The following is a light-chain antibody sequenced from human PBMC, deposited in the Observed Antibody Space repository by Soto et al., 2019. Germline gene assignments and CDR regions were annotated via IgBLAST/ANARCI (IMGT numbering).Light chain of an antibody. CDR3: QQRSNWPLT. CDR2: TAF. Sequence: EIVVTQSPATLSVSSGEVATLSCRASQGIGVTLAWWQQHPGKTPRLLFYTAFTTATCVPARFTGSGSETYFTLTINSLQSEAFAVYYCQQRSNWPLTLGQGTRLDIK. V-gene: IGKV3-15*01. CDR1: QGIGVT. J-gene: IGKJ5*01.